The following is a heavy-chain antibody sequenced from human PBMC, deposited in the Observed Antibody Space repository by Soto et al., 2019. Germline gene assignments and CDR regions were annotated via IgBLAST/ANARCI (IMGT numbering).Heavy chain of an antibody. CDR2: VDSAGSGT. CDR1: VITFSGYW. CDR3: ATVFEH. Sequence: VPLVESGGGSVQPGGSLRLSCVASVITFSGYWMHWVRQVPGKGLVWVARVDSAGSGTSYADSVKGRFTISRDNAKNTLSLQIDSLRVEDTAVYYCATVFEHWGQGIPVTVSS. V-gene: IGHV3-74*01. J-gene: IGHJ4*02.